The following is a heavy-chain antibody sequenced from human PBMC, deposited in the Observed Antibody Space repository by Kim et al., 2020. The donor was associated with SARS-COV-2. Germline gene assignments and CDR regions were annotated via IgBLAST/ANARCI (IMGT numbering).Heavy chain of an antibody. CDR1: GFTFSSYW. CDR2: INSDGSST. D-gene: IGHD2-2*01. J-gene: IGHJ6*02. V-gene: IGHV3-74*01. CDR3: ARDPSVLVPAAPVFYYYYGMDV. Sequence: LSLTCAASGFTFSSYWMHWVRQAPGKGLVWVSRINSDGSSTSYADSVKGRFTISRDNAKNTLYLQMNSLRAEDTAVYYCARDPSVLVPAAPVFYYYYGMDVWGQGTTVTFSS.